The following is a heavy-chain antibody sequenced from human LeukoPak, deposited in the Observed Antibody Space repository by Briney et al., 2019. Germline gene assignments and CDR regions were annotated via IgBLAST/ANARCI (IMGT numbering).Heavy chain of an antibody. CDR1: GYTFTSYG. CDR3: ATVGGYSYALY. V-gene: IGHV1-18*01. Sequence: ASVKVSCKASGYTFTSYGFSWVRQAPGQGLEWMGWISGYNGNTNYAQKLQGRVTMTTDTSTTTAYMELGSLRSEDTAVYYCATVGGYSYALYWGQGTLVTVSS. J-gene: IGHJ4*02. D-gene: IGHD5-18*01. CDR2: ISGYNGNT.